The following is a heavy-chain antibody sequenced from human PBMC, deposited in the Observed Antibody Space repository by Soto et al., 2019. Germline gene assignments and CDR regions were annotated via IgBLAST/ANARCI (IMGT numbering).Heavy chain of an antibody. V-gene: IGHV3-30*19. CDR2: TSYDGNTK. D-gene: IGHD3-16*01. J-gene: IGHJ4*02. CDR3: VRWGTTGGFDL. Sequence: QVQLVESGGGVVQPGTSLRLSCAASGFRFKSFVMHWVLQAPGKGLECVAFTSYDGNTKDYGDSVKGRFTVSRDNSQNTLHLQMDFLRPEDTALYYGVRWGTTGGFDLWGQGTLVSVSS. CDR1: GFRFKSFV.